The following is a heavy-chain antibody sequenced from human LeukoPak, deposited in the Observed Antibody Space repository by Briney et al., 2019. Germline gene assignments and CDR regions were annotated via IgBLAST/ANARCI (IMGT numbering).Heavy chain of an antibody. CDR2: IYYSGST. J-gene: IGHJ5*02. D-gene: IGHD3-10*01. CDR3: ASRLWFGERRIAP. CDR1: GGFISSYY. V-gene: IGHV4-59*12. Sequence: PSETLSLTCTVSGGFISSYYWSWIRQPQGKGMEWVGYIYYSGSTSYNPSLRSRVTIPVATSKNQFSLKLSSVTAADTAVYYCASRLWFGERRIAPWGQGTLVTVSS.